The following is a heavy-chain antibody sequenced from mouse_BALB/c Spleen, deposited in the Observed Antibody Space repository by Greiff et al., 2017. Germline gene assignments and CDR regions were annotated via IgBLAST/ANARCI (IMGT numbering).Heavy chain of an antibody. D-gene: IGHD2-4*01. V-gene: IGHV14-3*02. Sequence: EVKLMESGAELVKPGASVKLSCTASGFNIKDTYMHWVKQRPEQGLEWIGRIDPANGNTKYDPKFQGKATITADTSSNTAYLQLSSLTSEDTAVYYCARNDYLAYWGQGTLVTVSA. CDR1: GFNIKDTY. J-gene: IGHJ3*01. CDR3: ARNDYLAY. CDR2: IDPANGNT.